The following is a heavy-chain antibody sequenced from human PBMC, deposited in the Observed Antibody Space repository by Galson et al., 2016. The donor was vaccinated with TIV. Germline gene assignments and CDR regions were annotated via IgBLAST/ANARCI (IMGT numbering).Heavy chain of an antibody. CDR1: GFTFEDHA. V-gene: IGHV3-9*01. Sequence: SLRLSCAASGFTFEDHAMHWVRQIPGRGLEWVSHISCNSGKLGYAASVNGRFTISRDNAKNSVYLQMNRLRLEDTALYYCARDRLWSGDNEPFDLWGQGTVVTVS. D-gene: IGHD3-10*01. CDR2: ISCNSGKL. CDR3: ARDRLWSGDNEPFDL. J-gene: IGHJ3*01.